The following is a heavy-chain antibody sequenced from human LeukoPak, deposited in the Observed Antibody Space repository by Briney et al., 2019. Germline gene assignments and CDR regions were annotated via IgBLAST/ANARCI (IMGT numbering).Heavy chain of an antibody. Sequence: SETLSLACTVSGGSISSGDYYWSWIRQPPGKGLEWIGYIYYSGSTYYNPSLKSRVTISVDTSKNQFSLKLNSVTAADTAVYYCARKQWVMYYFDSWGQGTLVTVSS. J-gene: IGHJ4*02. V-gene: IGHV4-30-4*08. D-gene: IGHD6-19*01. CDR1: GGSISSGDYY. CDR3: ARKQWVMYYFDS. CDR2: IYYSGST.